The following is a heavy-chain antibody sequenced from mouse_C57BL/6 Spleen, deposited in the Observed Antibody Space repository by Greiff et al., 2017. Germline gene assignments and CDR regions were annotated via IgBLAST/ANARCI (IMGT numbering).Heavy chain of an antibody. Sequence: QVQLQQPGTELVKPGASVKLSCKASGYTFTSYWMHWVKQRPGQGLEWIGNINPSNGGTNYNEKFKSKATLTVDKSSSTAYMQLSSLTSEDSAVYYCARGSDYDPDPVYAMDYWGQGTSVTVSS. V-gene: IGHV1-53*01. CDR3: ARGSDYDPDPVYAMDY. D-gene: IGHD2-4*01. J-gene: IGHJ4*01. CDR2: INPSNGGT. CDR1: GYTFTSYW.